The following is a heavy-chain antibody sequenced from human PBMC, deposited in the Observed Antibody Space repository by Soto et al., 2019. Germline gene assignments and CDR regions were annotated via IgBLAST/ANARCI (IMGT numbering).Heavy chain of an antibody. Sequence: ASVKVSCKASGYTFTSYYMHWVRQAPGQGLEWMGIINPSGGSTSYAQKFQGRVTMTRDTSTSTVYMELSSLRSEDTAVYYCARDGSPYCGGDCYLNYWGQGTLVTVSS. D-gene: IGHD2-21*02. CDR2: INPSGGST. CDR3: ARDGSPYCGGDCYLNY. J-gene: IGHJ4*02. V-gene: IGHV1-46*03. CDR1: GYTFTSYY.